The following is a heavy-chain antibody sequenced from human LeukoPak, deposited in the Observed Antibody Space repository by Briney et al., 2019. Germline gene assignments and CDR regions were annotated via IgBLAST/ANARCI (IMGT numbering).Heavy chain of an antibody. V-gene: IGHV4-31*03. CDR2: IYYSGST. CDR3: ARSPHIVVVVAAPGNWFDP. Sequence: PSQTLSLTCTVSGGSISSGGYYLSWIRQHPGKGLEWIGYIYYSGSTYYNPSLKSRVTISVDTSKNQFSLKLSSVTAADTAVYYCARSPHIVVVVAAPGNWFDPWGQGTLVTVSS. CDR1: GGSISSGGYY. D-gene: IGHD2-15*01. J-gene: IGHJ5*02.